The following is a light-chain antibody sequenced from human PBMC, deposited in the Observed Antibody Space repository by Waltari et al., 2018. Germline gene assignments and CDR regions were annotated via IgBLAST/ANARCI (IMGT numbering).Light chain of an antibody. CDR3: QQYGSSVLYT. CDR1: QSQTKRY. Sequence: VLTQSPDTVSLSPGETATLSCRASQSQTKRYLAWYQQNAGQAPRLLIYGASSSAAGIPYGFSGSGSGTDFALTISRLEPEDSAVYYCQQYGSSVLYTFGQGTKLKIK. V-gene: IGKV3-20*01. J-gene: IGKJ2*01. CDR2: GAS.